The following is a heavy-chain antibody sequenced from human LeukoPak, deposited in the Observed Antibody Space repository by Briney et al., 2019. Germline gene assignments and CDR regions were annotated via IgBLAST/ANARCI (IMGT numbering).Heavy chain of an antibody. J-gene: IGHJ4*02. CDR3: ARARSGSYGGDVDY. D-gene: IGHD1-26*01. V-gene: IGHV3-21*01. CDR1: GFTFSSYS. CDR2: ISSSSSYI. Sequence: PGGSLRLSCAASGFTFSSYSMNWVRQAPGKGLEWVSSISSSSSYIYYADSVKGRFTISRDNAENSLFLQMNSLRAEDTAMYYRARARSGSYGGDVDYWGQGTVVIVSS.